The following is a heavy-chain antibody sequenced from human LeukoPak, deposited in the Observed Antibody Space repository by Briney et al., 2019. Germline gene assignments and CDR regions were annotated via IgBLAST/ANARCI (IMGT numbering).Heavy chain of an antibody. D-gene: IGHD3-22*01. CDR3: ARGYDYDSSAYPGGYYGMDV. CDR1: GFTFSNHA. Sequence: GGSLRLSCVASGFTFSNHAMTWVRQAPGKGLEWVSAITGSGPTTFYADSVKGRFTISRDNAKNTLYLQMNSLRGEDTAVYYCARGYDYDSSAYPGGYYGMDVWGQGTTVTVSS. V-gene: IGHV3-23*01. CDR2: ITGSGPTT. J-gene: IGHJ6*02.